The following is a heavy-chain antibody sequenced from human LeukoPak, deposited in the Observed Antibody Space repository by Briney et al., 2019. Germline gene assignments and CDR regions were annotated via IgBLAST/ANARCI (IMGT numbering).Heavy chain of an antibody. J-gene: IGHJ6*02. CDR3: ARDETYYDILTGYSLGGMDV. D-gene: IGHD3-9*01. Sequence: GGSLRLSCAASGFTFSSYRMHWVRQAPGKGLVWVSRISGDGSSTNYADSVKGRFTISRDNSKNTLYLQMNSLRAEDTAVYYCARDETYYDILTGYSLGGMDVWGQGTTVTVSS. CDR2: ISGDGSST. CDR1: GFTFSSYR. V-gene: IGHV3-74*01.